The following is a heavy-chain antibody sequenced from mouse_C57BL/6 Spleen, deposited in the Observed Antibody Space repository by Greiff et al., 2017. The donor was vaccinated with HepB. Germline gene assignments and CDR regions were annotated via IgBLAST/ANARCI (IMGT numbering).Heavy chain of an antibody. Sequence: VKLVESGPGLVAPSQSLSITCTVSGFSLTSYGVDWVRQPPGKGLEWLGVIWGGGSTNDNSALMSRLSISKDNSKSQVFFKMNSLQTDDTARYYCAKQKPYGDGAMDYWGQGTSVTVSS. CDR2: IWGGGST. V-gene: IGHV2-9*01. CDR3: AKQKPYGDGAMDY. J-gene: IGHJ4*01. D-gene: IGHD2-13*01. CDR1: GFSLTSYG.